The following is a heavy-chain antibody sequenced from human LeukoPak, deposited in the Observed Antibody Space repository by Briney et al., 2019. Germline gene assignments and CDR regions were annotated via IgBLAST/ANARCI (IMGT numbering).Heavy chain of an antibody. CDR3: ARELGYCSSTSCSPGYYGMDV. Sequence: GASVKVSCKVSGYTLTELSMHWVRHAPGKGLEWMGGFDPEDGETIYAQKFQGRATMTEDTSTDTAYMELSGLRSEDTAVYYCARELGYCSSTSCSPGYYGMDVWGQGTTVTVSS. J-gene: IGHJ6*02. D-gene: IGHD2-2*01. V-gene: IGHV1-24*01. CDR1: GYTLTELS. CDR2: FDPEDGET.